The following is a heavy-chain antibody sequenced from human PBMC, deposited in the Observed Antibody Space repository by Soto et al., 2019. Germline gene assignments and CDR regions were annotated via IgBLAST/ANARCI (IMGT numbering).Heavy chain of an antibody. CDR1: GFSFRNYA. J-gene: IGHJ3*02. D-gene: IGHD3-22*01. CDR3: AREVTMIVVPYEPHAFDI. V-gene: IGHV3-23*01. CDR2: LTGSSSNI. Sequence: GGSLRLSCAASGFSFRNYAMSWVRQAPGKGLEWISTLTGSSSNIYYADSVKGRFAISRDNSKNTLYLQMNSLRAEDTAVYYCAREVTMIVVPYEPHAFDIWGQGTMVTVSS.